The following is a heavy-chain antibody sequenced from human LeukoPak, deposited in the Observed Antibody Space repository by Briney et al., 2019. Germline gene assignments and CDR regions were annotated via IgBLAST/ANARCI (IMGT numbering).Heavy chain of an antibody. CDR1: GFTFRSYA. V-gene: IGHV3-30*04. CDR2: ISYDGSNK. Sequence: PGGSLRLSCAASGFTFRSYAMHWVRQAPGKGLEWVAVISYDGSNKYYADSVKGRFTISRDNSKNTLYLEMNSLRAEDTAVYYCARGDYYESRGYVAAYWGQGTLVSVS. CDR3: ARGDYYESRGYVAAY. J-gene: IGHJ4*02. D-gene: IGHD3-22*01.